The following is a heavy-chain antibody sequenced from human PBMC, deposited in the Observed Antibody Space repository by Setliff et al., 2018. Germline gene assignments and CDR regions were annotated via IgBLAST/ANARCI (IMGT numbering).Heavy chain of an antibody. D-gene: IGHD4-17*01. Sequence: GASVKVSCKASGYTFTSYAMHWVRQAPGQRLEWMGWINAGNGNTKYSQKFQGRVTITRDTSASTAYMELSSLRSEDTAVYYCARGSPTTVVTHAGYFQHWGQGTLVTVSS. CDR1: GYTFTSYA. J-gene: IGHJ1*01. V-gene: IGHV1-3*01. CDR3: ARGSPTTVVTHAGYFQH. CDR2: INAGNGNT.